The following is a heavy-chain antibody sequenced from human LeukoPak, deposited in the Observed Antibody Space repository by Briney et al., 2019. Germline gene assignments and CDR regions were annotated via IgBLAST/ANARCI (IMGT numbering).Heavy chain of an antibody. Sequence: SGGSLRLSCAASGFTFSTYAVHWVRQAPGKGLEWVAVISYDGSKRYYADSVKGRFTISRDNSKNAFLQMSSLRAEDTAVYYCARDYDTSGSYFDFFDYWGQGTLVTVSS. CDR1: GFTFSTYA. J-gene: IGHJ4*02. CDR3: ARDYDTSGSYFDFFDY. CDR2: ISYDGSKR. D-gene: IGHD3-22*01. V-gene: IGHV3-30-3*01.